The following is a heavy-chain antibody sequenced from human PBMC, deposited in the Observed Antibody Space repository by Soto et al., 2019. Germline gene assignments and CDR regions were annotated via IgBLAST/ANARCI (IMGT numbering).Heavy chain of an antibody. CDR2: IYYSGST. CDR3: ARSAKAPYYDFWSGYFDY. J-gene: IGHJ4*02. V-gene: IGHV4-31*03. Sequence: PSETLSLTCTVSGGSISSGGYYWSWIRQHPGKGLEWIGYIYYSGSTYYNPSLKSRVTISVDTSKNQFSLKLSSVTAADTAVYYCARSAKAPYYDFWSGYFDYWGQGTLVTVSS. D-gene: IGHD3-3*01. CDR1: GGSISSGGYY.